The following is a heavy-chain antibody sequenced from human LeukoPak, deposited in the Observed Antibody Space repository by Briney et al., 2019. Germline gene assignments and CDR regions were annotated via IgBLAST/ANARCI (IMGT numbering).Heavy chain of an antibody. CDR1: GGSFSGYY. V-gene: IGHV4-34*01. CDR2: INHSGST. D-gene: IGHD6-6*01. CDR3: ARLAARRFDY. J-gene: IGHJ4*02. Sequence: PSETLSLTCAVYGGSFSGYYWSWIRQPPGKGLEWIGEINHSGSTNYNPSLKSRVTISVDTSKNQFSLELSSVTAADTAVYYCARLAARRFDYWGQGTLVTVSS.